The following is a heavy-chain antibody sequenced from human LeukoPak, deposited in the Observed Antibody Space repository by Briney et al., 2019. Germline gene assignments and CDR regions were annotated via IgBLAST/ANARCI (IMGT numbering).Heavy chain of an antibody. CDR3: AKESSGYGQLGYFDY. V-gene: IGHV3-53*01. CDR1: GFTVSSNY. CDR2: IYSGGST. D-gene: IGHD5-18*01. J-gene: IGHJ4*02. Sequence: PGGSLRLSCAASGFTVSSNYMSWVRQAPGKGLEWVSVIYSGGSTYYADSVKGRFTISRDNSKNTLYLQMNSLRAEDTAVYYCAKESSGYGQLGYFDYWGQGTLVTVSS.